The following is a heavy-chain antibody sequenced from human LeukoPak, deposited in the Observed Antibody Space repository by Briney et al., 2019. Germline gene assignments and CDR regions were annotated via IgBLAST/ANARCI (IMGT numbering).Heavy chain of an antibody. CDR2: ISYDGSDK. J-gene: IGHJ6*03. CDR3: AKEGYSRGYYSYYYMDV. CDR1: RFTFSNYV. V-gene: IGHV3-30*18. D-gene: IGHD6-13*01. Sequence: GGSLRLSCAASRFTFSNYVMHWVRQAPGKGLEWVAVISYDGSDKYYADSVKGRFTISRDNSKNTLYVQMNSLRAEDTAVYYCAKEGYSRGYYSYYYMDVWGKGTTVTVSS.